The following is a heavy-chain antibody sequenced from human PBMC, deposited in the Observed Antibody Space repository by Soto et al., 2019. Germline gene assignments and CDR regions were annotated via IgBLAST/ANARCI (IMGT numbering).Heavy chain of an antibody. Sequence: GGSLRLSCVASGFSFSNYGMDWVRQAPGKGLEWVAFVSSDGNNKYYAESVKGRFTISRDNSKNTLFLQVDRLTVDDTAVYYCAKARVIQLLPICPDPWGQGTLVTVSS. CDR3: AKARVIQLLPICPDP. CDR2: VSSDGNNK. V-gene: IGHV3-30*18. J-gene: IGHJ5*02. D-gene: IGHD2-2*01. CDR1: GFSFSNYG.